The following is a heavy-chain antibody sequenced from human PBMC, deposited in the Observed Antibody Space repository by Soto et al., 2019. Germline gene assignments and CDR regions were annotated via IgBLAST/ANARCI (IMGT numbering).Heavy chain of an antibody. CDR2: ISSNGRST. Sequence: EVQLVESGGGLVQPGGSLRLSCATSGFTFSTYAMHWVRQAPGKGLEYVSAISSNGRSTYYANSVKGRFTISRDTSKNTLYLQMDSLRAEDMAVYYCARDRCTNGVCYAPSDYWGQGTLVTVSS. CDR3: ARDRCTNGVCYAPSDY. CDR1: GFTFSTYA. V-gene: IGHV3-64*01. D-gene: IGHD2-8*01. J-gene: IGHJ4*02.